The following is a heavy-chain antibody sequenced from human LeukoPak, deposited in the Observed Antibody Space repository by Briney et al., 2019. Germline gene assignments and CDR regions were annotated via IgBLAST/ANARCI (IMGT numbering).Heavy chain of an antibody. CDR2: IYYSGST. D-gene: IGHD6-19*01. CDR1: GGSISSSSYY. J-gene: IGHJ4*02. CDR3: ARLYSSGWHEDY. Sequence: SETLSLTCTVSGGSISSSSYYWGWIRQPPGKGLEWIGSIYYSGSTYYNPSLKSRVTISVDTSKNQFSLKLSSVTAADTAVYYCARLYSSGWHEDYWGQGTLVTISS. V-gene: IGHV4-39*01.